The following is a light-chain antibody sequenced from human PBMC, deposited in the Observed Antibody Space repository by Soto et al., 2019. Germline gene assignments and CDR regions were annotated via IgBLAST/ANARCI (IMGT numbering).Light chain of an antibody. Sequence: DIQMTQSPSSVSASIGDRVSITCRASQGISTYLGWYQQKPGKAPKIMIYAASSLQTGVPSRFSGSGSGTDFTLTISSLKPEDFGTYYCQQAISFPITFGQGTRLEIK. CDR3: QQAISFPIT. CDR1: QGISTY. V-gene: IGKV1-12*01. J-gene: IGKJ5*01. CDR2: AAS.